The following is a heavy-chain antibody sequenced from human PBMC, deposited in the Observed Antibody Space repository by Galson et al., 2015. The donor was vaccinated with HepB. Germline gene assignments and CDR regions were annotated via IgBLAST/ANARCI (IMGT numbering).Heavy chain of an antibody. CDR3: AKGPRLGEPDADYFDY. CDR2: ISYDGSNK. D-gene: IGHD1-26*01. CDR1: GFTFSSYG. J-gene: IGHJ4*02. V-gene: IGHV3-30*18. Sequence: SLRLSCAASGFTFSSYGMHWVRQAPGKGLEWVAVISYDGSNKYYADSVKGRFTISRDNSKNTLYLQMNSLRAEDTAVYYCAKGPRLGEPDADYFDYWGQGTLVTVSS.